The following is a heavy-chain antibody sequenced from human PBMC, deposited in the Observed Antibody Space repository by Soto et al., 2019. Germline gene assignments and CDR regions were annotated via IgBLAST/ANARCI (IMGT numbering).Heavy chain of an antibody. CDR1: GYTFTSYA. V-gene: IGHV1-3*01. Sequence: ASVTVSCTASGYTFTSYAMHWVRQAPGQRLEWMGWINAGNGNTKYSQKFQGRVTITRDTSASTAYMELSSLRSEDTAVYYCARVGNLIEFDYWGQGTLVTVSS. CDR3: ARVGNLIEFDY. CDR2: INAGNGNT. D-gene: IGHD3-22*01. J-gene: IGHJ4*02.